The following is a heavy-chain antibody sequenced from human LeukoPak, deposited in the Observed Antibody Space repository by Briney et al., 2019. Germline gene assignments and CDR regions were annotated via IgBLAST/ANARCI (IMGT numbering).Heavy chain of an antibody. CDR2: IYHSGST. V-gene: IGHV4-38-2*01. CDR1: GYSISSGYY. J-gene: IGHJ4*02. Sequence: PSETLSLTCAVSGYSISSGYYWGWIRPPPGKGLEWIGSIYHSGSTYYNPSLKSRVTISVDTSKNQFSLKLSSVTAADTAVYYCARLGYDFSYWGQGTLVTVSS. D-gene: IGHD3-3*01. CDR3: ARLGYDFSY.